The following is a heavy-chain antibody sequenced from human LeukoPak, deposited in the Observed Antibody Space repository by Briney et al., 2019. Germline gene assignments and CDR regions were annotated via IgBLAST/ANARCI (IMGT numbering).Heavy chain of an antibody. D-gene: IGHD3-16*02. CDR3: ARAGNYDYVWGSYRPAFDY. J-gene: IGHJ4*02. Sequence: SETLSLTCAVYGGSFSGYYWSWIRQPPGKGLEWIGEINHSGSTNYNPSLKSRVTISVDTSKNQFSLKLSSVTAADTAVYYCARAGNYDYVWGSYRPAFDYWGQGTLVTVSS. V-gene: IGHV4-34*01. CDR2: INHSGST. CDR1: GGSFSGYY.